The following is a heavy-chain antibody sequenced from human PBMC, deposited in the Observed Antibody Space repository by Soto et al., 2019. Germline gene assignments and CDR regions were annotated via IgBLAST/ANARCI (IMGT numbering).Heavy chain of an antibody. CDR2: TYYRSKWYN. D-gene: IGHD1-7*01. Sequence: QVQLQQSGPGLVKPSQTLSLTCAISGDSVSSNSAAWNWIRQSPSRGLEWLGRTYYRSKWYNDYEVSVKSRITINPDTSKNQFSLQLNSVTPEDTAVYYCARDLVTGTTQAYYYYYMDVWGKGTTVTVSS. J-gene: IGHJ6*03. V-gene: IGHV6-1*01. CDR3: ARDLVTGTTQAYYYYYMDV. CDR1: GDSVSSNSAA.